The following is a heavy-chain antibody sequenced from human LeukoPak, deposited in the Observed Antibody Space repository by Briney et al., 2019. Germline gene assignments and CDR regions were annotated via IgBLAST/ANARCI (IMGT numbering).Heavy chain of an antibody. CDR1: GFTFSRYW. CDR3: ARVAWGSYNWFDP. D-gene: IGHD3-16*01. Sequence: GGSLRLSCAASGFTFSRYWMHWVRQAPGKGLVWVSRINTDGSRTTYADSVKGRFTISRDNAKNTVYLQMNSLRAEDTAVYYCARVAWGSYNWFDPWGQGTLVTVSS. V-gene: IGHV3-74*01. CDR2: INTDGSRT. J-gene: IGHJ5*02.